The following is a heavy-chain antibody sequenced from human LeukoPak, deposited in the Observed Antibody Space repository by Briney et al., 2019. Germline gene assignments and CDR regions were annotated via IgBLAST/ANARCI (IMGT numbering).Heavy chain of an antibody. D-gene: IGHD2-2*01. CDR2: INHSGST. CDR1: GGSFSGYY. Sequence: SETLSLTCAVYGGSFSGYYWSWIRQPPGKGLEWIGEINHSGSTNYNPSLKSRVTISVDTSKSQFSLKLSSVTAADTAVYYCARTSPVVPAALYWFDPWGQGTLVTVSS. J-gene: IGHJ5*02. V-gene: IGHV4-34*01. CDR3: ARTSPVVPAALYWFDP.